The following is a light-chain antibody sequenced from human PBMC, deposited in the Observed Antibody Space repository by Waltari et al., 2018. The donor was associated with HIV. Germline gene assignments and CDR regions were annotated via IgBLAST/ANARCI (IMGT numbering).Light chain of an antibody. Sequence: QSALTQPRSVSGSPGQSVTISCTGTSRYVGGYNYVSWYQQHPGKAPKLMIYDVSKRPSGVPDRFSGSKSGNTASLTISGLQAEDEADYYCCSYAGSFVVFGGGTKLTVL. CDR1: SRYVGGYNY. CDR2: DVS. V-gene: IGLV2-11*01. J-gene: IGLJ2*01. CDR3: CSYAGSFVV.